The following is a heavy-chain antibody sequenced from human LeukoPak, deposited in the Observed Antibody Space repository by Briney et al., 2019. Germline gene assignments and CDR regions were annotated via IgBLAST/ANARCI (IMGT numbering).Heavy chain of an antibody. V-gene: IGHV3-23*01. CDR1: GFTFSSYA. D-gene: IGHD2-2*01. Sequence: PGGSLRLSCAAPGFTFSSYAMSWVRQAPGKGLEWVSAISGSGGSTYYADSVKGRFTISRDNSKNTLYLQMNSLRAEDTAVYYCAKGMLYCSSTSCYGHTYGMDVWGQGTTVTVSS. J-gene: IGHJ6*02. CDR2: ISGSGGST. CDR3: AKGMLYCSSTSCYGHTYGMDV.